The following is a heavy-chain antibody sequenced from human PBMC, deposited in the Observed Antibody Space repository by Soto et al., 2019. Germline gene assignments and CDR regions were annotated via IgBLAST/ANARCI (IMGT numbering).Heavy chain of an antibody. CDR2: VDVRGST. CDR1: GGSITDHY. D-gene: IGHD3-10*01. J-gene: IGHJ4*02. V-gene: IGHV4-59*08. Sequence: SETLCLTYTVSGGSITDHYWSWIRQPPGKGLEWIGYVDVRGSTNYNPSLKSRVTISVDTSKNQFSLKLNSMTAADTAVYYCARHNYGSGSTYFDYWGQGTLVTVSS. CDR3: ARHNYGSGSTYFDY.